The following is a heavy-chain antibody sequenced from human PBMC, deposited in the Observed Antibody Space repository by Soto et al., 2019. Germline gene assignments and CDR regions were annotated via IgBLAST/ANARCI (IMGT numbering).Heavy chain of an antibody. V-gene: IGHV3-33*01. CDR1: GFTFSSYG. Sequence: QVQLVESGGGVVQPGRSLRLSCAASGFTFSSYGMHWVRQAPGKGLEWVAVIWYDGSNKYYADSVKGRFTISRHNSKNTLYLQMNSLRAEDTAVYYCARDAPYSYGNISWGQGTLVTVSS. CDR2: IWYDGSNK. CDR3: ARDAPYSYGNIS. D-gene: IGHD5-18*01. J-gene: IGHJ5*02.